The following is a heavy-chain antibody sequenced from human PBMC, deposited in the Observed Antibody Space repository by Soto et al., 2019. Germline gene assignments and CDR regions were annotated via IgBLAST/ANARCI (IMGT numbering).Heavy chain of an antibody. D-gene: IGHD2-2*01. CDR3: ARARYQLLHPYYYGIDV. V-gene: IGHV4-59*01. Sequence: QVQLQESGPGLVKPSETLSLTCTVSGGSISSYYWSWIRQSPGKGLEWIGYIHYSGSTKCNPSLKSRDTISVDTSRNQVSLKLSSVTAADSAVYFCARARYQLLHPYYYGIDVWGQGTTVTVSS. CDR1: GGSISSYY. CDR2: IHYSGST. J-gene: IGHJ6*02.